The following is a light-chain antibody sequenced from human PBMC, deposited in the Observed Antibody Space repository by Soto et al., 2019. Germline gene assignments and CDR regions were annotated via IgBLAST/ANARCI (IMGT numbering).Light chain of an antibody. CDR1: QSVSSSY. Sequence: EIVLTQSPGTLSLSPGERATLSCRASQSVSSSYLAWYQQKPGQAPRLLIYGASSRATGIPDRFSGSGSGTDFTLTISRLEPEDFALYYCQQYGSSPLLTFGGGTKVESK. V-gene: IGKV3-20*01. CDR2: GAS. J-gene: IGKJ4*01. CDR3: QQYGSSPLLT.